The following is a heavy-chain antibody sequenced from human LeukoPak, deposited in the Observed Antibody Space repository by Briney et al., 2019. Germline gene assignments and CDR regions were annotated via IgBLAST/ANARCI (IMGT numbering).Heavy chain of an antibody. D-gene: IGHD3-10*01. CDR1: GGSISSGGYY. J-gene: IGHJ4*02. CDR3: ARHQLRGFLDDY. Sequence: SQTLSLTCTVSGGSISSGGYYWSWIRQHPGKGLEWIGYIYYSGSTYYNPSLKSRVTISVDTSKNQFPLKLNSVTAADTAVYYCARHQLRGFLDDYWGQGTLVTVSS. CDR2: IYYSGST. V-gene: IGHV4-31*03.